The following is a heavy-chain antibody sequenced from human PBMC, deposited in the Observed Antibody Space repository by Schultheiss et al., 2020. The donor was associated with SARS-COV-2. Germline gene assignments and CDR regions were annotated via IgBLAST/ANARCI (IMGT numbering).Heavy chain of an antibody. CDR3: AKYRGWYARPPLLFDY. CDR2: INPSGGST. V-gene: IGHV1-46*01. J-gene: IGHJ4*02. Sequence: ASVKVSCKASGYTFTSYYMHWVRQAPGQGLEWMGIINPSGGSTSYAQKFQGRVTMTRDTSTSTVYVELSSLRSQDTAVYYCAKYRGWYARPPLLFDYWGQGILVTVSS. D-gene: IGHD6-19*01. CDR1: GYTFTSYY.